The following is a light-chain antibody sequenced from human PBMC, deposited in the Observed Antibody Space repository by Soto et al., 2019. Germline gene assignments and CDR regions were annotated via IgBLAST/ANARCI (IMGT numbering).Light chain of an antibody. CDR2: GAS. J-gene: IGKJ2*01. CDR1: QSVASN. CDR3: QQYHNWPPQYT. Sequence: EIVMTQSPASLSVSPGDGATLSCRASQSVASNVAWYQQKPGQGPRLLIHGASTRAAGVPARFSGNGSGTDFTLTISSLQSEDFAVYYCQQYHNWPPQYTFGQGTKLQIK. V-gene: IGKV3-15*01.